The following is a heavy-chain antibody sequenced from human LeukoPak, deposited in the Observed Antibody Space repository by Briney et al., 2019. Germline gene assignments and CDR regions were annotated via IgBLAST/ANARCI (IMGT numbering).Heavy chain of an antibody. Sequence: GGSLRLSCAASGFTFSSYGMHWVRQAPGKGLEWVAFIRYDGSNKYYADSVKGRFTISRDNSKNTLYLQMNSLRAEDKAVYYCAKLSSKVVSSWLLFDPWGQGTLVTVSS. D-gene: IGHD2-21*01. CDR3: AKLSSKVVSSWLLFDP. V-gene: IGHV3-30*02. CDR1: GFTFSSYG. J-gene: IGHJ5*02. CDR2: IRYDGSNK.